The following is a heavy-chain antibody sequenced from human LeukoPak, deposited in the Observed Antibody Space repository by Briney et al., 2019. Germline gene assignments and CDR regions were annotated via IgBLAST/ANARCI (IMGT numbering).Heavy chain of an antibody. V-gene: IGHV3-23*01. CDR1: GFTFTNYX. Sequence: PGGSLRLSCAXSGFTFTNYXXXXXXXXPXXXXXXXXXXGXXGXXXXXXXXXXXRXXXSXXXSKXTLFLQMNSLRAEDTAIYYCAKGKDGYHYFDYWGQGTLVTVSS. J-gene: IGHJ4*02. D-gene: IGHD5-24*01. CDR2: XGXXGXXX. CDR3: AKGKDGYHYFDY.